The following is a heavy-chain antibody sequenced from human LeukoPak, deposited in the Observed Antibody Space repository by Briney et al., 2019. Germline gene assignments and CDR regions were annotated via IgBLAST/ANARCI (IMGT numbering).Heavy chain of an antibody. D-gene: IGHD4-17*01. J-gene: IGHJ5*02. CDR2: NHDSGTT. CDR1: GSSISSGSYY. Sequence: SETLSLTCTVSGSSISSGSYYWSWIRQPPGKGLEWIAYNHDSGTTNYNPSLKSRVTTSIDTSKNQFSLKLNSVTPADTAVYYCARSRGGFGDYGSWFDPWGQGTLVTVSS. V-gene: IGHV4-61*01. CDR3: ARSRGGFGDYGSWFDP.